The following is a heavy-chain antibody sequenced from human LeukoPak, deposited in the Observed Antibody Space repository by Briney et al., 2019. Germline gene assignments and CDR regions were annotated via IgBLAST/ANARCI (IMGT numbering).Heavy chain of an antibody. D-gene: IGHD6-13*01. V-gene: IGHV4-39*01. J-gene: IGHJ4*02. CDR1: GGSISSSSYY. CDR2: IYYSGST. Sequence: PSETLSLTCTVSGGSISSSSYYWGWIRQPPGKGLEWIGSIYYSGSTYYNPSLNSRVTISVDTSKNQFSLKLSSVTAADTAVYYCARQKGIAAADYWGQGTLVTVSS. CDR3: ARQKGIAAADY.